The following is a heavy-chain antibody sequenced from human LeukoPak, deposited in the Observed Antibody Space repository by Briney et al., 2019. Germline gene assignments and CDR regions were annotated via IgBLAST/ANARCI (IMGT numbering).Heavy chain of an antibody. CDR2: ISWNSGNI. J-gene: IGHJ4*02. D-gene: IGHD5-24*01. V-gene: IGHV3-9*01. Sequence: ARSLTLSCAASGFSFKDFAMHWVRHGQGQGLGWVAGISWNSGNIGYADSVKGRFTISRDNAKNSLYLQMNSLRAEDTALYYCRLQSRHFDYWGQGTLVTASS. CDR1: GFSFKDFA. CDR3: RLQSRHFDY.